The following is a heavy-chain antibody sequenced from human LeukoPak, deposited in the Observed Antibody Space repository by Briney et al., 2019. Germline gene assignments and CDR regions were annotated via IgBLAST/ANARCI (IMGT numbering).Heavy chain of an antibody. Sequence: PGGSLRLSCAASGFTFSSYSMNWVRQAPGKGLEWVSSISSSSSYIYYADSVKGRFTISRDNAKNSLYLQMNSLRAEDTAVYYCARAGWAKYYFDYWGQGTLVTVSS. CDR1: GFTFSSYS. D-gene: IGHD1-26*01. CDR2: ISSSSSYI. CDR3: ARAGWAKYYFDY. V-gene: IGHV3-21*01. J-gene: IGHJ4*02.